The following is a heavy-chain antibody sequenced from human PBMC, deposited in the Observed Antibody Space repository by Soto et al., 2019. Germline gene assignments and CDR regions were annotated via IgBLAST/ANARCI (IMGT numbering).Heavy chain of an antibody. CDR3: AKMPPGWVGGQLVLDH. J-gene: IGHJ4*02. CDR1: GFTFSSFW. CDR2: INSDGSTI. V-gene: IGHV3-74*01. Sequence: EVQLVESGGGLVQPGGSLRLSCPASGFTFSSFWMHWVRQAPGTGLVWVSRINSDGSTITYADSVKGRFTISRDNTKNKLDLQMNSLRGEDTAVYYGAKMPPGWVGGQLVLDHWGQGALVTVS. D-gene: IGHD6-13*01.